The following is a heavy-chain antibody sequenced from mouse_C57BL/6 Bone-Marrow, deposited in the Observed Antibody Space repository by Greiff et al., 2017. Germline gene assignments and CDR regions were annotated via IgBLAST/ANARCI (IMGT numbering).Heavy chain of an antibody. CDR2: IYPRSGNT. D-gene: IGHD2-4*01. J-gene: IGHJ4*01. CDR3: AHYDYDYYAMDY. CDR1: GYTFTSYG. Sequence: VHLVESGAELARPGASVKLSCKASGYTFTSYGISWVKQRAGQGLEWIGEIYPRSGNTYYNEKFKGKATLTADTSSSTAYMELRSLTSEDSAVYCCAHYDYDYYAMDYWGQGTSVTVSS. V-gene: IGHV1-81*01.